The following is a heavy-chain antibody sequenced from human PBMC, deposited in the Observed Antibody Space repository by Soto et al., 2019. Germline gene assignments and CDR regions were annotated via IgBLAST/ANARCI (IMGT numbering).Heavy chain of an antibody. CDR3: AAVQKWNYAIAY. CDR2: TSGYNGDT. D-gene: IGHD1-7*01. CDR1: GHSYTTYG. V-gene: IGHV1-18*01. Sequence: ASVEVCCKDSGHSYTTYGIVWLRQAKEQGLEWMGWTSGYNGDTDYARNFQGRVTMTTDTSTTTGYMELRNLQSDDTAVFYCAAVQKWNYAIAYWGQGTLVTVSS. J-gene: IGHJ4*02.